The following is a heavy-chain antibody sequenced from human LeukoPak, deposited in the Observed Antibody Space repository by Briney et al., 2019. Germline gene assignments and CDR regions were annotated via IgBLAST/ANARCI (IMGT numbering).Heavy chain of an antibody. J-gene: IGHJ6*03. V-gene: IGHV4-59*01. CDR2: IYYSGST. CDR3: ARETSQKGAHYMDV. CDR1: GGSISSYY. Sequence: ETLSLTCPVSGGSISSYYWSWIRQPPGKGLEWIGYIYYSGSTNYNPSLKSRVTISVDTSKNQFSLKLSSVTAADTAVYYCARETSQKGAHYMDVWGKGTTVTISS. D-gene: IGHD3-16*01.